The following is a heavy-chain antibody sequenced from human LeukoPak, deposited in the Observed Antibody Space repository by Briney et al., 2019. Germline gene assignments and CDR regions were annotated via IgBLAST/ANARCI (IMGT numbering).Heavy chain of an antibody. D-gene: IGHD3-22*01. Sequence: GGSLRLSCAASGFTFSSYWMSWVRQAPGKGLEWVANIKQDGSEKYYVDSVKGRFTISRDNAKNSLYLQMNSLRAEDTAVYYCASQRRGYTLTVVAPFDSWGQGSLVTVSS. V-gene: IGHV3-7*01. CDR3: ASQRRGYTLTVVAPFDS. CDR1: GFTFSSYW. CDR2: IKQDGSEK. J-gene: IGHJ4*02.